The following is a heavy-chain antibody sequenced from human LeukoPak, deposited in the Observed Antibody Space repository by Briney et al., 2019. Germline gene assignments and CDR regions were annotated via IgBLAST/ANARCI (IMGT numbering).Heavy chain of an antibody. Sequence: PSETLSLTCAVYGGSFSGYYWSWIRQPPGKGLEWIGEINHSGSTNYNPSLKSRVTISVDTSKNQFSLKLSSVTAADTAVYYCARGGGAYVPYYFDYWGQGTLVTVSS. CDR2: INHSGST. V-gene: IGHV4-34*01. CDR3: ARGGGAYVPYYFDY. J-gene: IGHJ4*02. CDR1: GGSFSGYY. D-gene: IGHD2-21*01.